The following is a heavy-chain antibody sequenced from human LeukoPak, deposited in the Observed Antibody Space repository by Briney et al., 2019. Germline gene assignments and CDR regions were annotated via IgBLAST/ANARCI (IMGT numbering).Heavy chain of an antibody. CDR3: AKVVQYTASTGTGLDY. Sequence: GGSLRLSCAASGFTFFNYGMHWVRQAPGKGLDWVAVIWNDGSYKYYADPVKGRFTISRDYPKNTLYLQMNSLRAEDTAIYYCAKVVQYTASTGTGLDYWGQGTLVTVSS. J-gene: IGHJ4*02. CDR1: GFTFFNYG. V-gene: IGHV3-33*06. CDR2: IWNDGSYK. D-gene: IGHD6-13*01.